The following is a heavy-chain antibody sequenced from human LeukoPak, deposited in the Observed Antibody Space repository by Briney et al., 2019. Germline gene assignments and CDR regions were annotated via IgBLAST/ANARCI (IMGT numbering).Heavy chain of an antibody. D-gene: IGHD3-10*01. J-gene: IGHJ4*02. CDR2: IYPADSDT. Sequence: GESLKISCNDSGDSFTNYWIGWVRQMPGKGLEWMGIIYPADSDTKYSPSFQGQVTISADKSISTACLQWSSLKASDTAMYYCARRSPFFAYWGQGTLVTVSS. V-gene: IGHV5-51*01. CDR1: GDSFTNYW. CDR3: ARRSPFFAY.